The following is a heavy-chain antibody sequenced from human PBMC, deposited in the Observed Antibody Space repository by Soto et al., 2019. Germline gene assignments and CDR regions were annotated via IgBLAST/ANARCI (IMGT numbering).Heavy chain of an antibody. CDR3: ARDAGIPSNGMDV. Sequence: VASVKVSCKTSGYTFTSHRITWVRQAPGQGLEWMGWITPYNRNTNYAQKFQGRVAMTTDTSAHTAYMELRSLRSDDTAMYYCARDAGIPSNGMDVWGQGTAVTVS. CDR2: ITPYNRNT. V-gene: IGHV1-18*01. CDR1: GYTFTSHR. D-gene: IGHD6-13*01. J-gene: IGHJ6*02.